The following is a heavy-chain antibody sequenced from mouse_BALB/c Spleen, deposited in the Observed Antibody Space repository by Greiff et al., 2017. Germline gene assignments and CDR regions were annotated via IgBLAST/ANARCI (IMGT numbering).Heavy chain of an antibody. Sequence: EVKLQESGPGLVKPSQSLSLTCTVTGYSITSDYAWNWIRQFPGNKLEWMGYISYSGSTSYNPSLKSRISITRDTSKNQFFLQLNSVTTEDTATYYCARSGDYDVSYYFDYWGQGTTLTVSS. CDR2: ISYSGST. CDR1: GYSITSDYA. CDR3: ARSGDYDVSYYFDY. J-gene: IGHJ2*01. D-gene: IGHD2-4*01. V-gene: IGHV3-2*02.